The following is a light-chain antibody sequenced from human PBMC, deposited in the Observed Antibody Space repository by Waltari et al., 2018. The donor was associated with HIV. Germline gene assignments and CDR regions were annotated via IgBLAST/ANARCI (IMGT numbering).Light chain of an antibody. CDR3: CSYAGSSTLDWV. J-gene: IGLJ3*02. V-gene: IGLV2-23*01. CDR1: SSDVGRYNL. Sequence: QSALTQPASVSGSPGQSTTIPCTGTSSDVGRYNLVSWYQQHPGKAPKLMIDEGSKRPSGVSNRFSGSKSGNTASLTISGLQAEDEADYYCCSYAGSSTLDWVFGGGTKLTVL. CDR2: EGS.